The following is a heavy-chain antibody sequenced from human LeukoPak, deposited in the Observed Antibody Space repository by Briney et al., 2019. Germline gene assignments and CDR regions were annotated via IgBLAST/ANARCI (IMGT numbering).Heavy chain of an antibody. V-gene: IGHV1-69*05. D-gene: IGHD1-26*01. CDR1: GGTFSSYA. Sequence: SVKVSCKASGGTFSSYAISWVRQAPGQGLEWTGGIIPIFGTANYAQKFQGRVTITTDESTSTAYMELSSLRSEDTAVYYCARSLATVDAFDIWGQGTMVTVSS. CDR3: ARSLATVDAFDI. J-gene: IGHJ3*02. CDR2: IIPIFGTA.